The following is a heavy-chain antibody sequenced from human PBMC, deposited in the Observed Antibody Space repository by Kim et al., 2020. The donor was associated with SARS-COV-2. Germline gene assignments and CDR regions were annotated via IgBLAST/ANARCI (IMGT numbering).Heavy chain of an antibody. CDR1: GFTFSTYS. Sequence: GGSLRLSCAASGFTFSTYSMSWVRQSPGKGLEWVSAISGSGATTYYADSVKGRFTISRDNSRNTLYLQMNGLRAEDTAVYYCAKPDSSIWLCDCWGQGTLVTVSA. V-gene: IGHV3-23*01. CDR2: ISGSGATT. D-gene: IGHD6-13*01. J-gene: IGHJ4*02. CDR3: AKPDSSIWLCDC.